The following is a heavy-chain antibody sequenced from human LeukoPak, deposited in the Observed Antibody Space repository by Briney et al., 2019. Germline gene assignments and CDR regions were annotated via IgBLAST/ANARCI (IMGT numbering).Heavy chain of an antibody. CDR3: ARESGKFDY. V-gene: IGHV3-43*02. J-gene: IGHJ4*02. Sequence: PGGSLRLSCVASGLPIGDFAMHWVRQAPGKGLEWVSLISGDGVSTFYADSVKGRFSISRDNSKNSLSLEMNSRRTEDTAMYYCARESGKFDYWGQGTLVAVSS. CDR1: GLPIGDFA. CDR2: ISGDGVST.